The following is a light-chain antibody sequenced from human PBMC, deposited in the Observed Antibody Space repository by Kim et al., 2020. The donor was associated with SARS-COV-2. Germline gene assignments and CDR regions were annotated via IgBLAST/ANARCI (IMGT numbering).Light chain of an antibody. CDR3: QQYNNWPPIYS. CDR1: QSVSTN. J-gene: IGKJ2*03. CDR2: GAA. V-gene: IGKV3-15*01. Sequence: PGERATLSCRASQSVSTNLAWYQQKPGQAPRLLIYGAATRATGIPARFSGAGSGTEFTLTIISLQSEDFAVYYCQQYNNWPPIYSFGQGTKLEI.